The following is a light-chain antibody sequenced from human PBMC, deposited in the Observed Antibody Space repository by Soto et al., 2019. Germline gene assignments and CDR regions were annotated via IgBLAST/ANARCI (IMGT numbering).Light chain of an antibody. CDR1: QGIGTE. Sequence: AIQMTQSPSSLSASVGDRVTITCRGSQGIGTELGWYQLKPGKAPKLLVYGASTLQSGVLPRFSGSGSGTDFTLTISSLQPDDFATYYCLQDFSYPRTFGQGTKVEIK. V-gene: IGKV1-6*02. CDR2: GAS. J-gene: IGKJ1*01. CDR3: LQDFSYPRT.